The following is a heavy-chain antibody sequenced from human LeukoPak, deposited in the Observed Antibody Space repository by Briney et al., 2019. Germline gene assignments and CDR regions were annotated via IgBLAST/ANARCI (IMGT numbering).Heavy chain of an antibody. J-gene: IGHJ5*02. CDR2: LYHTGST. CDR1: NFSISSGYY. Sequence: PSETLSLTCTVSNFSISSGYYWGWIRQPPGKGLEWIGSLYHTGSTYYNPSLKSRVASSVDTSKTQFSLKLSSVTAADTAVYYCARYSYSGYARDNWFDPWGQGTLVTVSS. CDR3: ARYSYSGYARDNWFDP. D-gene: IGHD5-12*01. V-gene: IGHV4-38-2*02.